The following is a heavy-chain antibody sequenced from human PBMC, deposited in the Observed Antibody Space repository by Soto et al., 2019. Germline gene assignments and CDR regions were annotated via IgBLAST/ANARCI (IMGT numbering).Heavy chain of an antibody. CDR1: GFTFSSYA. Sequence: GGSLRLSCAASGFTFSSYAMSWVRQAPGKGLEWVSAISGSGGSTGYADSVKGRFTISRDNAKNSLYLQMNSLRAEDTALYYCARGRGRLWCGEPTLFDYWGQGTLVTVSS. CDR3: ARGRGRLWCGEPTLFDY. D-gene: IGHD3-10*01. V-gene: IGHV3-20*04. J-gene: IGHJ4*02. CDR2: ISGSGGST.